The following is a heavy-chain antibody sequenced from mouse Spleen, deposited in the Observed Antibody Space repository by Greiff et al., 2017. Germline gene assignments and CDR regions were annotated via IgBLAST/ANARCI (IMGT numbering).Heavy chain of an antibody. J-gene: IGHJ4*01. V-gene: IGHV1-64*01. CDR2: IHPNSGST. CDR1: GYTFTSYW. CDR3: ARSLSLYYAMDY. D-gene: IGHD6-2*01. Sequence: QVQLQQPGAELVKPGASVKLSCKASGYTFTSYWMHWVKQRPGQGLEWIGMIHPNSGSTNYNEKFKSKATLTVDKSSSTAYMQLSSLTSEDSAVYYCARSLSLYYAMDYWGQGTSVTVSS.